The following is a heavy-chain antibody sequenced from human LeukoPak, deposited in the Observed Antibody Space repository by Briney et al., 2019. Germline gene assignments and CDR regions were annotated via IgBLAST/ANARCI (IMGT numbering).Heavy chain of an antibody. CDR2: INPNSGGT. Sequence: RASVTVSCKASGYTFTGYYMHWVRQAPGQGLEWMGWINPNSGGTNYAQKFQGRVTMTRDTSISTAYMELSRLRSDDTAVYYCARGHHSSLRFGELLSGYNWFDHWGQGTLVTVSS. CDR1: GYTFTGYY. V-gene: IGHV1-2*02. J-gene: IGHJ5*02. D-gene: IGHD3-10*01. CDR3: ARGHHSSLRFGELLSGYNWFDH.